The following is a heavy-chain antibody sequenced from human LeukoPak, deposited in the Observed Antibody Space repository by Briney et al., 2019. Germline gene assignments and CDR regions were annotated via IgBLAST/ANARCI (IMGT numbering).Heavy chain of an antibody. J-gene: IGHJ4*02. CDR1: GYTFTSYG. Sequence: GASVKVSCKASGYTFTSYGISWVRQAPGQGLEWMGWISAYNGNTNYAQKLQGRVTMTTDTSTSTAYLEQRSLRSDDTAVYYCARGGTSMVVLDFDYWGQGTLVTVSS. D-gene: IGHD2-15*01. CDR3: ARGGTSMVVLDFDY. V-gene: IGHV1-18*01. CDR2: ISAYNGNT.